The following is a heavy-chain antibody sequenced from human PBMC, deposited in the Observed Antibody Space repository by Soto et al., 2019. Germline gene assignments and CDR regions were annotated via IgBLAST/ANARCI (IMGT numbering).Heavy chain of an antibody. CDR1: GGSISSYY. J-gene: IGHJ1*01. Sequence: SETLSLTGTVSGGSISSYYWSWIRQPPGKGLEWIGYIYYSGSTYYNPSLKSRVTISVDTSKNQFSLKLSSVTAADTAVYPCARGVQHWGQGTLVTVS. CDR2: IYYSGST. V-gene: IGHV4-59*12. CDR3: ARGVQH.